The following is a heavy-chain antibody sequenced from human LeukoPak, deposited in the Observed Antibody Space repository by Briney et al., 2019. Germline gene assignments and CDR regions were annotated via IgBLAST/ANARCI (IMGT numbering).Heavy chain of an antibody. D-gene: IGHD4-17*01. J-gene: IGHJ5*02. V-gene: IGHV3-48*04. CDR2: ISSSGHTI. CDR1: GFTFSTYS. Sequence: GGSLRLSCAASGFTFSTYSMTWVRQTPGKGLEWIAYISSSGHTIYYAESVKGRFTISRDNAKNSVYLQMDGLRVDDTAVYYCARDRYGDYCHDPWGQGTLVTVSS. CDR3: ARDRYGDYCHDP.